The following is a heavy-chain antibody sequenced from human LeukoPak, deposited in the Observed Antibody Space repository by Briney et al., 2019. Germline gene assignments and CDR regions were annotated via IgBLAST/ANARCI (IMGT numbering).Heavy chain of an antibody. D-gene: IGHD3-9*01. V-gene: IGHV4-59*01. CDR1: GGSISSYY. CDR2: IYYSGST. CDR3: ARDILTGLGLDAFDI. Sequence: SETLSLTCTVSGGSISSYYWSWIRQPPGKGLEWIGYIYYSGSTNYNPSLKSRVTISVDTSKNQFSLKLSSVTAADTAVYYCARDILTGLGLDAFDIWGQGTMVTVSS. J-gene: IGHJ3*02.